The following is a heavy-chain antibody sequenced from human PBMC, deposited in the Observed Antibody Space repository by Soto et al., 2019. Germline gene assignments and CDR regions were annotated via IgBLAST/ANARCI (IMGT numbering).Heavy chain of an antibody. J-gene: IGHJ6*02. CDR1: RGTFSSYA. Sequence: SVKVSRMASRGTFSSYANSWVRQAPGQGLAWMGGIIPIFGTANNAQKFQGRVTITTDESTSTAYMELSSLRSEDTAVYYCARAGIAARWVTYYGMDVWGQGTTVTVSS. CDR3: ARAGIAARWVTYYGMDV. D-gene: IGHD6-6*01. CDR2: IIPIFGTA. V-gene: IGHV1-69*05.